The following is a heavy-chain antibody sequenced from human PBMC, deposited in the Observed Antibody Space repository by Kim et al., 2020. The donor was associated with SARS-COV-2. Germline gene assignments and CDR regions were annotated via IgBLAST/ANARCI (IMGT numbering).Heavy chain of an antibody. CDR2: ISGNAGTT. D-gene: IGHD3-3*01. CDR3: TRSLFGGFEL. CDR1: GFTFSTYA. Sequence: GGSLRLSCAASGFTFSTYAMSWVRQAPGKGLDCVSSISGNAGTTSYADPVKGRFTISRDNSKNTLYLQMDSLRAEDTAVYYCTRSLFGGFELWGQGTPGT. V-gene: IGHV3-23*01. J-gene: IGHJ6*01.